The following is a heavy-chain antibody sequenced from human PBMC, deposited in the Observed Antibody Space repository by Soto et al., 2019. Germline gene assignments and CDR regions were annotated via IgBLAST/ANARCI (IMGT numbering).Heavy chain of an antibody. CDR3: VKCLQWELPLDK. Sequence: EGSLRLSCVASGFTFSTYAMSWVRQAPGKGLEWVSAISGRGGDSTYYAGSVKGRFTISRDNSKNTLYLHMNSLRAEDTAVYYSVKCLQWELPLDKWGPGTLVTVSS. D-gene: IGHD1-26*01. CDR1: GFTFSTYA. J-gene: IGHJ4*02. CDR2: ISGRGGDST. V-gene: IGHV3-23*01.